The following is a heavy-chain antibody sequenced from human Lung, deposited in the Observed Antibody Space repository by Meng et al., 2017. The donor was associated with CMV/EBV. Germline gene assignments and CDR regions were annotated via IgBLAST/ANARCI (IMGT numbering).Heavy chain of an antibody. CDR3: ARILVPADTYYYYGMDV. D-gene: IGHD2-2*01. CDR1: EFTFNNYA. CDR2: ISYDGSNK. Sequence: SCAASEFTFNNYAMHWVRQAPGKGLEWVAVISYDGSNKYYADSVKGRFTISRDNSKNTLSLQMNSLRAEDTAVYYCARILVPADTYYYYGMDVWXQGTXVTVSS. J-gene: IGHJ6*02. V-gene: IGHV3-30-3*01.